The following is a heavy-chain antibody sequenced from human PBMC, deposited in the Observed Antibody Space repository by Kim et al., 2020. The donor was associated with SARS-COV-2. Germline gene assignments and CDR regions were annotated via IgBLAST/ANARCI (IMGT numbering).Heavy chain of an antibody. Sequence: STYYADYVTGRFTISRDNSKNTLYLQMNSLRAEDTAVYYCAKDKVARLDYWGQGTLVTVSS. V-gene: IGHV3-23*01. D-gene: IGHD5-12*01. CDR3: AKDKVARLDY. J-gene: IGHJ4*02. CDR2: ST.